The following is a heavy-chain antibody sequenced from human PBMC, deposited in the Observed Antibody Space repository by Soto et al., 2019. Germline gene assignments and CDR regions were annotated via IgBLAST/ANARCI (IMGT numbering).Heavy chain of an antibody. CDR2: IIPILGLP. Sequence: QVQLVQSGAEVKKPGSSMKVSCKVSGDTLSTYTISWVRQAPGQGLEWMGRIIPILGLPNHSQRFQGRVTITADKSTSTSYCEMTGLRAEDTAVYYCAFDLKAGLGYFANWGQGTLVTVSS. CDR1: GDTLSTYT. V-gene: IGHV1-69*02. D-gene: IGHD6-13*01. CDR3: AFDLKAGLGYFAN. J-gene: IGHJ4*02.